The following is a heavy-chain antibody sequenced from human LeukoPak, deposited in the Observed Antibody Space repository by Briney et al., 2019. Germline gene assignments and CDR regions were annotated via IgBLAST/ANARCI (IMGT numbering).Heavy chain of an antibody. V-gene: IGHV4-39*01. CDR2: IYNSGST. D-gene: IGHD5-18*01. CDR3: ARLTSYGFGVDY. Sequence: PSETLSLTCTVSGGSISSSSCYWGWIRQPPGKGLEWIGSIYNSGSTYYNPSLKSRVTISVDTSKNQFSLKLSSVTAADTAVYYCARLTSYGFGVDYWGQGTLVTVSS. J-gene: IGHJ4*02. CDR1: GGSISSSSCY.